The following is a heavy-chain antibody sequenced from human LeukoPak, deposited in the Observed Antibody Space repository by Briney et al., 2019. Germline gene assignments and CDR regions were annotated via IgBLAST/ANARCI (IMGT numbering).Heavy chain of an antibody. CDR2: IKQDGSET. CDR1: GFTFSNYW. J-gene: IGHJ4*02. CDR3: ASTLKRDY. D-gene: IGHD4/OR15-4a*01. Sequence: GGSLRLSCAASGFTFSNYWMSWVRQAPGKGLEWVANIKQDGSETYYGDSVKGRFTISRDNAKNALYLQMNSLRAEDTALYYCASTLKRDYWGQGTLVTVSS. V-gene: IGHV3-7*01.